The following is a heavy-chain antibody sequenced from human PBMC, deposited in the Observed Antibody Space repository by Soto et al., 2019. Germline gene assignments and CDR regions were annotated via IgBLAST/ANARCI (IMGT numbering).Heavy chain of an antibody. Sequence: GASVKVSCKTSGGTFSTYAIYWVRQAPGQGLEWMGAIIPLFGTADYAQKFRGRVTITADESTSTAYMELSSLRSEDTAVYYCARPKGSYSSGYYYFDYWGQGTLVTVSS. V-gene: IGHV1-69*13. J-gene: IGHJ4*02. CDR1: GGTFSTYA. CDR3: ARPKGSYSSGYYYFDY. D-gene: IGHD6-19*01. CDR2: IIPLFGTA.